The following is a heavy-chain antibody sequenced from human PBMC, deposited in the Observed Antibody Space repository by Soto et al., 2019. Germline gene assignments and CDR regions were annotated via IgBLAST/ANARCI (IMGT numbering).Heavy chain of an antibody. D-gene: IGHD3-10*01. Sequence: QVPLVQSGAEVKKPGSSVKVSCKASGGTFSSYAISWVRQAPGQGLEWMGGIIPIFGTANYAQKFQGRVTITADESTSTAYMELSSLRSEDTAVYYCARGLRITMVRGVIMEGTGYYGMDVWGQGTTVTVSS. J-gene: IGHJ6*02. V-gene: IGHV1-69*01. CDR2: IIPIFGTA. CDR1: GGTFSSYA. CDR3: ARGLRITMVRGVIMEGTGYYGMDV.